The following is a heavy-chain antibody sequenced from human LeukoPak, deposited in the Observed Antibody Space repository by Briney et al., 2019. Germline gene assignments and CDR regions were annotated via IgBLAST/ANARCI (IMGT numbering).Heavy chain of an antibody. Sequence: QPGGSRRLSCAASGFTFSSYAMHWVRQAPGKGLEWVAVISYDGSNKYYADSVKGRFTISRDNSKNTLYLQMNSLRAEDTAVYYCASPPPFDYWGQGTLVTVSS. CDR1: GFTFSSYA. CDR3: ASPPPFDY. J-gene: IGHJ4*02. V-gene: IGHV3-30-3*01. CDR2: ISYDGSNK.